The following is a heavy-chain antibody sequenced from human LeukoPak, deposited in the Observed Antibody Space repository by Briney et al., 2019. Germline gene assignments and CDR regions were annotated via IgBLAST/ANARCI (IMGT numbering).Heavy chain of an antibody. CDR2: INQDGSER. V-gene: IGHV3-7*01. CDR3: ASRNYGGHPIPLDY. CDR1: GFTFTNYW. Sequence: GGSLRLPCAASGFTFTNYWMTWVRQAPGKGLEWVASINQDGSERYSLDSVKGRFTISRDNAKNSLYLQMNSLRVDDTAFYYCASRNYGGHPIPLDYWGQGILVTVSS. J-gene: IGHJ4*02. D-gene: IGHD4-23*01.